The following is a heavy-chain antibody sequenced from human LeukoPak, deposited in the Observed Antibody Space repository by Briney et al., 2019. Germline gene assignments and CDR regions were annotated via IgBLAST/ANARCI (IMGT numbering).Heavy chain of an antibody. Sequence: GGSLRLSCAASAFTFSAYSMNWVRQAPGKGLEWVSSISSSSGYIYYADSVKGRFTISRDNAKNSLYLQMYSLRVEDTAVYYCARDREWETGHRYAFATWGPGTTVTVSS. CDR2: ISSSSGYI. CDR1: AFTFSAYS. CDR3: ARDREWETGHRYAFAT. J-gene: IGHJ3*02. D-gene: IGHD1-26*01. V-gene: IGHV3-21*01.